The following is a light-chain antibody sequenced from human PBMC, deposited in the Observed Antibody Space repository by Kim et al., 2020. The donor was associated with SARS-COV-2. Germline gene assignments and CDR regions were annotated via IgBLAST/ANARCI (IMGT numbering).Light chain of an antibody. J-gene: IGLJ2*01. Sequence: SYELTQPPSVSVSPGQAASISCSGNNLGEKFVSWYQQKPGQSPELVIYQDKKRPSGIPERFSGSTSGNTATLTISGTQAVDEGDYYRQAWDSSVVFGGGTQLTVL. CDR2: QDK. CDR1: NLGEKF. V-gene: IGLV3-1*01. CDR3: QAWDSSVV.